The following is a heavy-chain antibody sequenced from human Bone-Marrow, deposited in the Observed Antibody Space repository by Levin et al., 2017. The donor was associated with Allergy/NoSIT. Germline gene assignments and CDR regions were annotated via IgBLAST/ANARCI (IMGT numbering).Heavy chain of an antibody. CDR1: GYTFTGYY. CDR2: INPNTGGT. CDR3: ARDQGCSGGRCYYYYGMDV. D-gene: IGHD2-15*01. V-gene: IGHV1-2*02. J-gene: IGHJ6*02. Sequence: ASVKVSCKASGYTFTGYYIHWVRQAPGQGLEWMGWINPNTGGTNYAQKFQGRVTMTRDTSISTGYMELSRLGSDDTALYYCARDQGCSGGRCYYYYGMDVWGQGTTVTVTS.